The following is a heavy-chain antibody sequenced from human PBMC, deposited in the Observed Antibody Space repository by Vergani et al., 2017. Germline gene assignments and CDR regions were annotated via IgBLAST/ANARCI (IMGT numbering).Heavy chain of an antibody. J-gene: IGHJ3*02. CDR3: AGTQTGIAAEGAFDI. Sequence: EVQLVQSGAEVKKPGESLKISCKGSGYSFTSYWIGWVRQMPGKGLEWMGIIYPGDSDTRYSPSFQGQITIPADKSISTAYLQWSSLKDSDTAMYYCAGTQTGIAAEGAFDIWGQGTMVTVSS. D-gene: IGHD6-13*01. CDR2: IYPGDSDT. V-gene: IGHV5-51*01. CDR1: GYSFTSYW.